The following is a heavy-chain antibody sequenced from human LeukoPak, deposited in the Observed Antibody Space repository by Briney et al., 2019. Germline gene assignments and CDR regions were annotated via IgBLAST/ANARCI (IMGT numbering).Heavy chain of an antibody. J-gene: IGHJ4*02. Sequence: PSETLSLTCAVYGGSFSGYYWSWIRQPPGKGLEWIGYIYYSGSTNYNPSLKSRVTISVDTSKNQFSLKLSSVTAADTAVYYCARVPAYYDFWSGYSAEYYFDCWGQGTLVTVSS. V-gene: IGHV4-59*01. CDR1: GGSFSGYY. D-gene: IGHD3-3*01. CDR2: IYYSGST. CDR3: ARVPAYYDFWSGYSAEYYFDC.